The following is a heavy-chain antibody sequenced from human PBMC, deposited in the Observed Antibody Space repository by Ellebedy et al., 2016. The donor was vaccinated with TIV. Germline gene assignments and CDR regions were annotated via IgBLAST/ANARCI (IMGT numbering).Heavy chain of an antibody. J-gene: IGHJ6*02. D-gene: IGHD3-10*01. V-gene: IGHV1-46*01. CDR1: GYTFTSYY. Sequence: ASVKVSCXASGYTFTSYYMHWVRQAPGQGLEWMGIINPSSGSTSYAQKFQGRVTMTRDTSTSTVYMELSSLRSEDTAVYYCARDSMVRGVISYYYGMDVWGQGTTVTVSS. CDR2: INPSSGST. CDR3: ARDSMVRGVISYYYGMDV.